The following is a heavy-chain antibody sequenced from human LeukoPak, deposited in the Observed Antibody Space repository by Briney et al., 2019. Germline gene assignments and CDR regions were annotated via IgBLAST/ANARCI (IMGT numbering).Heavy chain of an antibody. Sequence: GGSLRLSCAASGFTFSSYAMSWVRQAPGKGLEWVSAISGSGGSTYYADSVKGRFTISRDNSKNTLYLQMNSLRAEDTAVYYCATERDGSSWYLNWFDPWGQGTLVTVSS. V-gene: IGHV3-23*01. D-gene: IGHD6-13*01. CDR3: ATERDGSSWYLNWFDP. CDR2: ISGSGGST. CDR1: GFTFSSYA. J-gene: IGHJ5*02.